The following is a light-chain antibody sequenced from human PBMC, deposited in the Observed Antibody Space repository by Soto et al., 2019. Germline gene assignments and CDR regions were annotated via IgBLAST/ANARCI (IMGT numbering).Light chain of an antibody. CDR1: RTINTY. Sequence: DVRMTQSPSSLSASVGDTITITCRASRTINTYLNWFQQKPGEPPRLLIYGASTLHDGVPSRFSGSGSGADFTLTISGLQPEDFATYYCQQLKTYPSITFGGGTKVEIK. CDR2: GAS. CDR3: QQLKTYPSIT. J-gene: IGKJ4*01. V-gene: IGKV1-39*01.